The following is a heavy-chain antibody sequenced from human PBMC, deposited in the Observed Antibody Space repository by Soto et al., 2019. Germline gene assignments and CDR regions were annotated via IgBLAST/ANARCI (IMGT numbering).Heavy chain of an antibody. V-gene: IGHV4-34*01. D-gene: IGHD3-10*01. J-gene: IGHJ6*03. Sequence: PSETLSLTCAVYGGSFSGYYWSWIRQPPGKGLERIGEINHSGSTNYNPSLKSRVTISVDTSKNQFSLKLSSVTAADTAVYYCARGFSGNRRYYYYMDVWGKGTTVTVSS. CDR1: GGSFSGYY. CDR3: ARGFSGNRRYYYYMDV. CDR2: INHSGST.